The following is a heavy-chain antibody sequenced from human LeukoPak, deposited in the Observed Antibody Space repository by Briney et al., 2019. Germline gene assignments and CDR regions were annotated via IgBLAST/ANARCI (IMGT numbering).Heavy chain of an antibody. J-gene: IGHJ4*02. CDR2: ITGNGATT. Sequence: GGTQRLSCAASGFSFSNYGMNWVRQAPGKGLEWVSGITGNGATTYYADSVKGRFTISRDNSRNTVYLQMNSLRTEDAAIYYCAKAPVTSCRGAFCYPLDSWGQGTLVTVSS. V-gene: IGHV3-23*01. D-gene: IGHD2-15*01. CDR3: AKAPVTSCRGAFCYPLDS. CDR1: GFSFSNYG.